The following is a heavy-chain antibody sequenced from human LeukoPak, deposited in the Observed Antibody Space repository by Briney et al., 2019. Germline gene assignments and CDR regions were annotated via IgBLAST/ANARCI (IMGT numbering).Heavy chain of an antibody. CDR1: GFTFSSYS. V-gene: IGHV3-21*04. CDR3: ARVQYDSSGEAFDI. D-gene: IGHD3-22*01. Sequence: PGGSLRLSCAASGFTFSSYSMNWVRQAPGKGLEWVSSISSSSSYIYYADSVKGRFSISRDNSKNTLYLQMNSLRAEDTAVFYCARVQYDSSGEAFDIWGQGTMVTVSS. J-gene: IGHJ3*02. CDR2: ISSSSSYI.